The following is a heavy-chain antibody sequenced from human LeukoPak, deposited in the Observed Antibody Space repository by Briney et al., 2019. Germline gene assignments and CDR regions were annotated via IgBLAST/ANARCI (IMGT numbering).Heavy chain of an antibody. CDR3: ARQIFDFVGGYYFDY. D-gene: IGHD3-22*01. CDR2: INHSGST. V-gene: IGHV4-34*01. CDR1: SGSITNYY. Sequence: SETLSLTCTVSSGSITNYYWSWIRQPPGKGLEWIGEINHSGSTNYNPSLKSRVTISVDTSKNQFSLKLSSVTAADTAVYYCARQIFDFVGGYYFDYWGQGTLVTVSS. J-gene: IGHJ4*02.